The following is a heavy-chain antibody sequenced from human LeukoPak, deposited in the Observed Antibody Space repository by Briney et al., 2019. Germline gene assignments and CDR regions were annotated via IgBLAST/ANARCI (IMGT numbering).Heavy chain of an antibody. D-gene: IGHD5/OR15-5a*01. CDR2: GFPRSGDT. CDR1: GYTFSYYY. CDR3: ARPPRDLVSAAPFPF. J-gene: IGHJ1*01. Sequence: ASVNVSCKASGYTFSYYYIHWVRQAPGEGREWVGLGFPRSGDTYYSQRFHGRVAMTTDTSINTAYMELSRLKSDDTGVYFCARPPRDLVSAAPFPFWGQGTLVTVSS. V-gene: IGHV1-2*02.